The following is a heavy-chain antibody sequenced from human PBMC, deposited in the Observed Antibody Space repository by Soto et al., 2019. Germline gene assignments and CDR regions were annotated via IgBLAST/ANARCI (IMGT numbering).Heavy chain of an antibody. D-gene: IGHD1-26*01. CDR1: GGSISSSSYY. CDR2: IYYSGST. J-gene: IGHJ4*02. CDR3: ARNVAWSVGWELRSGIDY. V-gene: IGHV4-39*01. Sequence: QLQLQESGPGLVKPSETLSLTCTVSGGSISSSSYYWGWIRQPPGKGLEWIGSIYYSGSTYYNPSLKSRVTISVDTSKNQFSLKLSSVTAADTAVYYCARNVAWSVGWELRSGIDYWGQGTLVTVSS.